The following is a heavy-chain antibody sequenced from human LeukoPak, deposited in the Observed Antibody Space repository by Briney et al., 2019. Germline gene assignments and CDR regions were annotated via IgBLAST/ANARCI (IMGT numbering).Heavy chain of an antibody. CDR3: ATGGRIPFRRPPDY. CDR2: FDPEDGET. D-gene: IGHD3-16*01. V-gene: IGHV1-24*01. Sequence: ASVKVSCKVSGYTPTELSMHWVRQAPGKGLEWMGGFDPEDGETIYAQKFQGRVTMTEDTSTDTAYMELSSLRSEDTAVYYCATGGRIPFRRPPDYWGQGTLVTVSS. J-gene: IGHJ4*02. CDR1: GYTPTELS.